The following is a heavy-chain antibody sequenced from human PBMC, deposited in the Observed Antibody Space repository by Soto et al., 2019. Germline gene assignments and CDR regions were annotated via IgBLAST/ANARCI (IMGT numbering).Heavy chain of an antibody. J-gene: IGHJ6*02. CDR2: ISYDGSKK. D-gene: IGHD6-19*01. V-gene: IGHV3-30*18. Sequence: PGGSLRLSCADSGFIFSTYGMHWVRQAPGKGLEWVAVISYDGSKKYYADSVKGRFTISRDNSKNTQYLQMNSLRVEDTAVYYCAKVRAGSGWSRSFYYYGMDVWGQGTTVTVSS. CDR3: AKVRAGSGWSRSFYYYGMDV. CDR1: GFIFSTYG.